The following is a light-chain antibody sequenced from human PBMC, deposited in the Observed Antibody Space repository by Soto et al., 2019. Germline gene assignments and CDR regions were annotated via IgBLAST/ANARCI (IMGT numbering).Light chain of an antibody. J-gene: IGKJ2*01. CDR2: AAS. V-gene: IGKV1-39*01. CDR3: QQSYISPYT. Sequence: DIQMTQSPSSLSASVGDRVTITCRASESIANYLNWYQQKPGKAPNLLIYAASTLQTGAPSRFSGSGSGTDFTLTISSLQTEDFATYFCQQSYISPYTFGQGTKLDI. CDR1: ESIANY.